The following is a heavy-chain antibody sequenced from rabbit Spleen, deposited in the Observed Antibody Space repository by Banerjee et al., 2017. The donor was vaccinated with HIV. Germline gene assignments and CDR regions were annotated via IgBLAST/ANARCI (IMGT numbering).Heavy chain of an antibody. Sequence: QEQLGEFGGGLVQPEGTLTLTCKTSGFDFSSNAMGWVRQAPGKRTEWIASIYNGDGSTYYASWVNGRFSISRSTSLSTVILQITSMTAADAAAYFCARNAGSSFTSYGLNLWGQGTLVTVS. CDR1: GFDFSSNA. J-gene: IGHJ3*01. D-gene: IGHD8-1*01. V-gene: IGHV1S47*01. CDR2: IYNGDGST. CDR3: ARNAGSSFTSYGLNL.